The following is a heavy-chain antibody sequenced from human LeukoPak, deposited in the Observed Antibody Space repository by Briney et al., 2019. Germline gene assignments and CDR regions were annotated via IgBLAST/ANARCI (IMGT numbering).Heavy chain of an antibody. CDR3: AKDQTPLGYCSGGSCPRYDY. V-gene: IGHV3-23*01. J-gene: IGHJ4*02. CDR1: GFTFSSYA. Sequence: GGSLRLSCAASGFTFSSYAMSWVRQAPGKGLEWVSAISGSGGSTYYADSVKGRFTISRDNSKNTLYLQMNSLRAEDTAVYYCAKDQTPLGYCSGGSCPRYDYWGQGTLVTVSS. D-gene: IGHD2-15*01. CDR2: ISGSGGST.